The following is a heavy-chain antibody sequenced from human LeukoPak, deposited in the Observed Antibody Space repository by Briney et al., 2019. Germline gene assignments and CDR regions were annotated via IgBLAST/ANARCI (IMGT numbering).Heavy chain of an antibody. D-gene: IGHD2-15*01. Sequence: GGSLRLSCAASGFTFSSYSMNWVRQAPGKGLEWVSSISSSSSYIYYADSVKGRFTISRDNAKNSLYLQMNSLRAEDTAVYYCARDRLICSGGSCYPDAFDIWGQGIMVTVSS. V-gene: IGHV3-21*01. CDR2: ISSSSSYI. CDR1: GFTFSSYS. J-gene: IGHJ3*02. CDR3: ARDRLICSGGSCYPDAFDI.